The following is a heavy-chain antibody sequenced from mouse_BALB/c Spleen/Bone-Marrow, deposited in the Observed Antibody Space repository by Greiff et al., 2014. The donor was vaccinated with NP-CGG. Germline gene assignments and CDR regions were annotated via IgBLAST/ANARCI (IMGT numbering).Heavy chain of an antibody. CDR2: INSNGGST. Sequence: VQLKESGGGLVQPGGSLELSCAASGFTFSSHGMSWVRRTPDKRLELVATINSNGGSTYYPDSVKGRFTISRDNAKNTLYLQMSSLKSEDTAMYYCARHYYGARWGQGTLVTVSA. V-gene: IGHV5-6-3*01. J-gene: IGHJ3*01. CDR1: GFTFSSHG. D-gene: IGHD1-2*01. CDR3: ARHYYGAR.